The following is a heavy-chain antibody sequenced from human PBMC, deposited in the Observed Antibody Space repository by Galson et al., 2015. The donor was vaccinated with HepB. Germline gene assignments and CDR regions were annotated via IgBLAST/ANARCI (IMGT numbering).Heavy chain of an antibody. CDR1: GFTFDNYA. V-gene: IGHV3-23*01. Sequence: SLRLSCAASGFTFDNYAMSWVRQAPGKGLEWVSGIGASGSTYYADSVMGRFTISRDNSKNTLYLQLNSLRAEDTAIYYCASRLCSGGSCYSGYWGQGTLVTVSS. CDR3: ASRLCSGGSCYSGY. CDR2: IGASGST. D-gene: IGHD2-15*01. J-gene: IGHJ4*02.